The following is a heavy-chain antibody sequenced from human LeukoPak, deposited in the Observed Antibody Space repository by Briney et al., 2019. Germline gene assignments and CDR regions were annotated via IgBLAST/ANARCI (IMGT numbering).Heavy chain of an antibody. D-gene: IGHD6-19*01. CDR2: IKQDGSEK. CDR1: GSTFSGYW. V-gene: IGHV3-7*04. Sequence: PGGSLRLSCAASGSTFSGYWMNWVRQVPGQGLEWVANIKQDGSEKYYVDSVKGRFTTSRDNAKNSLYLQLNSLRAEDTAVYYCAGGTGWLIDYWGQGTLVTVSS. J-gene: IGHJ4*02. CDR3: AGGTGWLIDY.